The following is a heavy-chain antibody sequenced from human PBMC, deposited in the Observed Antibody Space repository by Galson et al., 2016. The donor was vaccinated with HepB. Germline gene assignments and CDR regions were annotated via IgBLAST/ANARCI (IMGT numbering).Heavy chain of an antibody. D-gene: IGHD6-19*01. CDR3: ARQGGGRSTPSYYCMDV. Sequence: QSGAEVKKPGESLRISCKGSRYSFTTYWISWVRQMPGKGLEWMGRIDPSDSYTNYSPSFQGHVTISVDKSISTAYLQWSSLKASDTAMYYCARQGGGRSTPSYYCMDVWGRGTTVTVSS. CDR1: RYSFTTYW. V-gene: IGHV5-10-1*01. CDR2: IDPSDSYT. J-gene: IGHJ6*03.